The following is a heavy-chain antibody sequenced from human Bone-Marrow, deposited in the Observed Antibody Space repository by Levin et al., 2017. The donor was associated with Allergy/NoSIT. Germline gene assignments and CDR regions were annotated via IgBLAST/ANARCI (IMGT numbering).Heavy chain of an antibody. J-gene: IGHJ3*02. CDR2: IVVGRDTT. CDR3: AADPYDFSTAIDGFDT. Sequence: SVKVSCKTSGFSFTDSAVQWVRQARGQRLEWIGWIVVGRDTTKVAQNFQGRVSISVDKSTNTAYLELRSLRSADTAMYYCAADPYDFSTAIDGFDTWGQGTMVTVSS. CDR1: GFSFTDSA. D-gene: IGHD3-9*01. V-gene: IGHV1-58*01.